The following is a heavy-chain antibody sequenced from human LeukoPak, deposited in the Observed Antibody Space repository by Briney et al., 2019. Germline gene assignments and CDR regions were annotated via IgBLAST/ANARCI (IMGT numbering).Heavy chain of an antibody. CDR2: ISGSGGST. Sequence: PGRSLRLSCAASGFTFSSSAMHWVRQAPGKGLEWVSSISGSGGSTYYTDSVNGRFTISRDNAKNTLYLQMNRLRAEDTAVYYCAKVGGWGQGTLVTVSS. V-gene: IGHV3-23*01. CDR1: GFTFSSSA. D-gene: IGHD3-16*01. CDR3: AKVGG. J-gene: IGHJ4*02.